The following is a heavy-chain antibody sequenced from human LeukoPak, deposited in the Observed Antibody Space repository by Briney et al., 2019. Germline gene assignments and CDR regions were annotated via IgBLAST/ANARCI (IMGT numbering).Heavy chain of an antibody. CDR3: AGEGGYYYGSGSPSDP. CDR1: GGTFSSYA. CDR2: IIPIFGTA. D-gene: IGHD3-10*01. J-gene: IGHJ5*02. Sequence: SVKVSCKASGGTFSSYAISWVRQAPGQGLEWMGGIIPIFGTANYAQKFQGRVTITADKSTSTAYMELSSLRSGDTAVYYCAGEGGYYYGSGSPSDPWGQGTLVTVSS. V-gene: IGHV1-69*06.